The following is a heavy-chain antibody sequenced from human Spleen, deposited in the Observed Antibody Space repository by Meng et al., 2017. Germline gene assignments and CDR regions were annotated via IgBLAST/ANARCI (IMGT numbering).Heavy chain of an antibody. V-gene: IGHV1-2*06. Sequence: QVQLVQSGAEVKMPGAAVKVSCEASGYTFTGYHMHWVRQAPGQGLEWMGRINPNSGGTNYAQQFQGRVTMTGDTSISTAYMDLSGLRSDDTAVYYCARDEDISAAGKLFGDYWGQGTLVTVSS. CDR3: ARDEDISAAGKLFGDY. J-gene: IGHJ4*02. CDR2: INPNSGGT. CDR1: GYTFTGYH. D-gene: IGHD6-13*01.